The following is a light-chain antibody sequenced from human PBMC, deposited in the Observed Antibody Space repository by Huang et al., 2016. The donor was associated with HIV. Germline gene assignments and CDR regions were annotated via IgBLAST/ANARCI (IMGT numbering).Light chain of an antibody. CDR3: MHSIQFPRT. V-gene: IGKV2D-29*01. Sequence: DVVLTQTPLSLSVTPGQPASISCKSSQSLVHKDGKTYFYWYLQKPGQPPQFLIYAISERFSGGSGRCSGSGSGTEFTLKISRVEAEDVGVYHCMHSIQFPRTFGQGTRLEIK. J-gene: IGKJ5*01. CDR1: QSLVHKDGKTY. CDR2: AIS.